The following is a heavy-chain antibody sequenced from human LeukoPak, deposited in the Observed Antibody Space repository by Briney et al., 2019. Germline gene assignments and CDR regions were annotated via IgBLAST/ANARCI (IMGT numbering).Heavy chain of an antibody. Sequence: GGSLRLSCAASGFTFSSYAMHWVRQAPGKGLEYVSAISSNGGSTYYANSVKGRFTVSRDNSENTLYLLLGSLRAEDMAVYYCARQVTTYYYGSGSYFYYYYMDVWGKGTTVTISS. CDR3: ARQVTTYYYGSGSYFYYYYMDV. D-gene: IGHD3-10*01. J-gene: IGHJ6*03. CDR2: ISSNGGST. V-gene: IGHV3-64*01. CDR1: GFTFSSYA.